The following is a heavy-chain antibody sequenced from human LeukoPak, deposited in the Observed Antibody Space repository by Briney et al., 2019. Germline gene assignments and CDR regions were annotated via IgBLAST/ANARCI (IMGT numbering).Heavy chain of an antibody. CDR1: GYTFTGYY. Sequence: ASVKVSCKASGYTFTGYYIHWVQQAPGQGLEWMGWIKPENGRTNYAQQFPGRVILSRDTSISTVYMEVLRLASDDTAVYYCAREESNWNYYYFDFWGQGSLVTVSS. V-gene: IGHV1-2*02. CDR2: IKPENGRT. J-gene: IGHJ4*02. CDR3: AREESNWNYYYFDF. D-gene: IGHD1-7*01.